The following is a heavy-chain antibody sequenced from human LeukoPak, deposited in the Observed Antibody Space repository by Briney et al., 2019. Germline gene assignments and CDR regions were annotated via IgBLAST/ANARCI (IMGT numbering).Heavy chain of an antibody. CDR1: GFTFSSYG. CDR3: VRQGASKRDYTGSYPPGGH. Sequence: QTGGSLRLSCAASGFTFSSYGMNWVRQAPGKGLECISYISSSSSTIYYADSVKGRFTVSRDNAKNSLFLQMNSLRAEDTAVYYCVRQGASKRDYTGSYPPGGHWGQGNLVTVSS. D-gene: IGHD1-26*01. V-gene: IGHV3-48*04. J-gene: IGHJ4*02. CDR2: ISSSSSTI.